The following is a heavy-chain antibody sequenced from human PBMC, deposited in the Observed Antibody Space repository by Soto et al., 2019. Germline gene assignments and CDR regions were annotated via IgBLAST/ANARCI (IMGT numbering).Heavy chain of an antibody. J-gene: IGHJ4*02. Sequence: SVKVSCKASGGTFSSYAISWVRQAPGQGLEWMGGIIPIFGTANYAQKFQGRVTITADESTSTAYMELSSLRSEDTAVYYCARDTPLRESGYYFNWGQGTLVTVSS. D-gene: IGHD3-22*01. CDR2: IIPIFGTA. V-gene: IGHV1-69*13. CDR1: GGTFSSYA. CDR3: ARDTPLRESGYYFN.